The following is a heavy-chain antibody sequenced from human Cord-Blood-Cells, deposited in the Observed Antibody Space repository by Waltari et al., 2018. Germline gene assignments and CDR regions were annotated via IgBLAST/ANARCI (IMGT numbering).Heavy chain of an antibody. Sequence: QVQLQESGPGLVKPSETLSLTCTVSGGSISSHYWSWIRQPPGKGLEWIGYIYYSGSTNYNPSLKSLVTISVDTSKNQFSLKLSSVTAADTAVYYCARVIAAAGLWYFDLWGRGTLVTVSS. CDR1: GGSISSHY. D-gene: IGHD6-13*01. CDR2: IYYSGST. CDR3: ARVIAAAGLWYFDL. J-gene: IGHJ2*01. V-gene: IGHV4-59*11.